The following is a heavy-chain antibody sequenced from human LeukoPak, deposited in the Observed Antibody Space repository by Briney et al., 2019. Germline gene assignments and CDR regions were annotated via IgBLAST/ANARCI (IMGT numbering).Heavy chain of an antibody. D-gene: IGHD2-15*01. CDR3: AKGYADFDY. Sequence: GGSLRLSCAASGFTFNNYGMSWVRQAPGKGLEWVSAISGSGGSTYYADSVKGRFTISRDNSKNTLYLQMNSLRAEDTAVYYCAKGYADFDYWGQGTLVTVSS. CDR1: GFTFNNYG. CDR2: ISGSGGST. J-gene: IGHJ4*02. V-gene: IGHV3-23*01.